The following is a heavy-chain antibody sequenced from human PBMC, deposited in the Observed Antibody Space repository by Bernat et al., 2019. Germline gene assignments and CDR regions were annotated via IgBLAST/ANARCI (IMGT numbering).Heavy chain of an antibody. CDR3: ARDLVTTAGPGY. CDR1: GFTFSSYG. D-gene: IGHD4-17*01. Sequence: QVQLVEYGGGVVQPGRSLRLSCAASGFTFSSYGMHWVRQAPGKGLEWVAVIWYDGSNKYYADSVKGRFTISRDNSKNTLYLQMNSLRAEDTAVYYCARDLVTTAGPGYWGQGTLVTVSS. J-gene: IGHJ4*02. V-gene: IGHV3-33*01. CDR2: IWYDGSNK.